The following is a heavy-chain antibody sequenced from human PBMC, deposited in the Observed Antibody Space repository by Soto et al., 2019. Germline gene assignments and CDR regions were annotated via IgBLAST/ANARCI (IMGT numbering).Heavy chain of an antibody. J-gene: IGHJ3*02. D-gene: IGHD1-20*01. Sequence: GGSLRLSCAASGFTFSSYSMNWVRQAPGKGLEWVSYISSSSSTIYYADSVKGRFTISRDNAKNSLYLQMNSLRAEDTAVYYCARSTNWNDQTGDAFDIWGQGTMVTVSS. CDR1: GFTFSSYS. V-gene: IGHV3-48*01. CDR3: ARSTNWNDQTGDAFDI. CDR2: ISSSSSTI.